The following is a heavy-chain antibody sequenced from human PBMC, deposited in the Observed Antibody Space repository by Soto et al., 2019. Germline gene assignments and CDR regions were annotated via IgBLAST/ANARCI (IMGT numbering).Heavy chain of an antibody. CDR3: GRFPYSYVHPPPPASYFAS. CDR2: IYYSGSS. J-gene: IGHJ4*02. Sequence: SETLSLTCTVSGGSIRTYYWSWIRQPPGKGLEWIGYIYYSGSSNYNPSLKSRVTISVDTSKNQFSLKLSSVTAADTSVYYCGRFPYSYVHPPPPASYFASWGQGPLVTVSS. CDR1: GGSIRTYY. V-gene: IGHV4-59*01. D-gene: IGHD3-10*02.